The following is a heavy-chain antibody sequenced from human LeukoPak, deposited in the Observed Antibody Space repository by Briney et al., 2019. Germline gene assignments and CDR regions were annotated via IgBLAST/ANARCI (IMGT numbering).Heavy chain of an antibody. D-gene: IGHD3-22*01. V-gene: IGHV3-48*01. Sequence: GGSLRLSCAASGFTFSSYSVNWVRQAPGKGLEWVSYISSSSSTIYYADSVKGRFTISRDNAKNSLYLQMNSLRAEDTAVYYCARADSSGYYHPINWGQGTLVTVSS. J-gene: IGHJ4*02. CDR1: GFTFSSYS. CDR2: ISSSSSTI. CDR3: ARADSSGYYHPIN.